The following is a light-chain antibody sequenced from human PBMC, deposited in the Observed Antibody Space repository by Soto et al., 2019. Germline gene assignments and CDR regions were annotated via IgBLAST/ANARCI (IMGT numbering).Light chain of an antibody. V-gene: IGKV3D-15*01. J-gene: IGKJ4*01. CDR2: DAS. CDR1: QSVSSN. CDR3: QQYNNWPLT. Sequence: EIVLTQSPATLSLSPGERATLSCGASQSVSSNYLAWYQQKPGLAPRLLIYDASTTATGFPARFSGGGFGTEFTLTINSLQSEDFAVYYCQQYNNWPLTFGGGTKVDIK.